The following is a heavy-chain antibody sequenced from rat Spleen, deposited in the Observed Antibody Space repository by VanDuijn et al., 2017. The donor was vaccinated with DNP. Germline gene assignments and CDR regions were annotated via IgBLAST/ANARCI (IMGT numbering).Heavy chain of an antibody. CDR3: ARSLATVAPTGAMDA. Sequence: QVQLKESGPGLVQPSRTLSLTCTVSGFSLTSYDIHWVRQPPEKGLEWMGRIQNGGGTNYNSALASRLSITRDTSKNQVFLKMNSVQTEDTAMYFCARSLATVAPTGAMDAWGQGTSVTVSS. V-gene: IGHV2-27*01. CDR1: GFSLTSYD. D-gene: IGHD1-3*01. CDR2: IQNGGGT. J-gene: IGHJ4*01.